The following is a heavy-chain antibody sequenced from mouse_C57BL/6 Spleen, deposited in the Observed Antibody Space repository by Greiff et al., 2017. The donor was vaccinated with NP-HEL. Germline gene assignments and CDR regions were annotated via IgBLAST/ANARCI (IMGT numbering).Heavy chain of an antibody. Sequence: VQLQQSGPGLVQPSQSLSITCTASGFSLTSYGVHWVRQSPGKGLEWLGVIWSGGGTDYNAAFISRLSIRKDNSKSQVFFKMNSLQADDTAIYYCARNGRDSWFAYWGQGTLVTVSA. J-gene: IGHJ3*01. CDR2: IWSGGGT. CDR1: GFSLTSYG. V-gene: IGHV2-2*01. CDR3: ARNGRDSWFAY.